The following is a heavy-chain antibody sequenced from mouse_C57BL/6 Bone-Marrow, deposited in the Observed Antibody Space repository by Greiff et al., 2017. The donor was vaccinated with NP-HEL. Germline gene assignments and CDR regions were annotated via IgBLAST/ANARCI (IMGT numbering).Heavy chain of an antibody. CDR1: GFNIKNTY. V-gene: IGHV14-3*01. Sequence: DVKLVESVAELVRPGASVKLSCTASGFNIKNTYMHWVKQRPEQGLEWIGRIDPANGNTKYAPKFQGKATITADTSSNTAYLQLSSLTSEDTAIYYCASLLWKLGAWFAYWGQGTLVTVSA. J-gene: IGHJ3*01. D-gene: IGHD2-1*01. CDR3: ASLLWKLGAWFAY. CDR2: IDPANGNT.